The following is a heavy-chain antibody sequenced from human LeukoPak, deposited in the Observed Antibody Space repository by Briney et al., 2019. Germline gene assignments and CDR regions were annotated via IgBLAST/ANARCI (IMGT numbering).Heavy chain of an antibody. J-gene: IGHJ6*02. CDR3: ARLVLLWFGDQDGMDV. Sequence: ASVKVSCKASGYTVTSYGIRWVQQAPGKGLEWMGWISPYNGNKNYAQKLQGRINMTSDTSTSPAYIELRRLSCVDPAVYYCARLVLLWFGDQDGMDVWGQGTTVTVSS. CDR2: ISPYNGNK. CDR1: GYTVTSYG. D-gene: IGHD3-10*01. V-gene: IGHV1-18*01.